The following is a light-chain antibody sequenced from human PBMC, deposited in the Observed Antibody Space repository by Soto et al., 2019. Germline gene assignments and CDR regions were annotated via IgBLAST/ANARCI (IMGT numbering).Light chain of an antibody. V-gene: IGKV1-5*03. CDR2: KAS. CDR1: QSISTW. Sequence: DIPMTQSPSTRPASVGDRVTITCRASQSISTWLDWHQQKPGKAPNLLIYKASYLASGVPSRFSGGGSGTEFTLTISSLQPDDFATYYCQQYSSYWTFGKGTKV. J-gene: IGKJ1*01. CDR3: QQYSSYWT.